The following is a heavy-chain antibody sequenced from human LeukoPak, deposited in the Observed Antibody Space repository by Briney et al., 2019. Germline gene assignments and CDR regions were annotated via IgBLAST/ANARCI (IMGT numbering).Heavy chain of an antibody. CDR3: AKDLEYYFDY. J-gene: IGHJ4*02. V-gene: IGHV3-30*18. Sequence: GGSLRLSCAASGFTFSTFGMHWVRQAPGKGLEWVAVISYDGSNKYYADSVKGRFTISRDNSKNTLYLQMNSLRAEDTAVYYCAKDLEYYFDYWGQGTLVTVSS. D-gene: IGHD2/OR15-2a*01. CDR2: ISYDGSNK. CDR1: GFTFSTFG.